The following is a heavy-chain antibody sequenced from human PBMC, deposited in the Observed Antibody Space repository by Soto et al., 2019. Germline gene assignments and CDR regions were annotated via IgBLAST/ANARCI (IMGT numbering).Heavy chain of an antibody. CDR1: GGSISSSSYY. CDR2: IYYSGST. V-gene: IGHV4-39*01. J-gene: IGHJ6*03. CDR3: ARHPEYGPSCYYYMDV. D-gene: IGHD6-6*01. Sequence: SETLSLTCTVSGGSISSSSYYWGWIRQPPGKGLEWIGSIYYSGSTYYNPSLKSRVTISVDTSKNQFSLKLSSVTAADTAVYYCARHPEYGPSCYYYMDVWGKGTTVTVSS.